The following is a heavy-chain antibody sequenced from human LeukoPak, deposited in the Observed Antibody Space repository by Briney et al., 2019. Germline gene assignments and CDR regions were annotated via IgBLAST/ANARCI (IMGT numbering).Heavy chain of an antibody. J-gene: IGHJ3*02. CDR1: GGTFGSYA. CDR3: ARGRFGRGAFDI. V-gene: IGHV1-69*06. CDR2: IIPIFGTA. Sequence: GASVKVSCKASGGTFGSYAISWVRQAPGQGLEWMGGIIPIFGTANYAQKLQGRVTITADKSTSTAYMELSSLRSEDTAVYYCARGRFGRGAFDIRGQGTMVTVSS. D-gene: IGHD3-10*01.